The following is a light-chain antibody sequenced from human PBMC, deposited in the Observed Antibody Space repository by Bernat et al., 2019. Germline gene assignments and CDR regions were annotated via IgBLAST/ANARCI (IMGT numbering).Light chain of an antibody. Sequence: QSALTQPASVSGYPGQSITISCTGTSSDVGGFNYVSWYQQHPDKAPKLMISDVSNRPSGVSNRFSGTKSGNTASLTISGLQAEDEADYYCYSWTTNYVYVFGTGTKVTVL. CDR2: DVS. J-gene: IGLJ1*01. CDR1: SSDVGGFNY. CDR3: YSWTTNYVYV. V-gene: IGLV2-14*03.